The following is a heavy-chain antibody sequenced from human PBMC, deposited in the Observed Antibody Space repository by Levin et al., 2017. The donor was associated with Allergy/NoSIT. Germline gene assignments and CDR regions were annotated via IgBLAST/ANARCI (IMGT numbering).Heavy chain of an antibody. Sequence: PGGSLRLSCAASGFNSINYAMHWVRQAPGKGLEWVTIISNNGDNQYYADSVKGRFTIFRDTSKNTLHLQMNSLRREDTAVYYCASAKSTSWHTFDSWRQGTLVTVSS. CDR1: GFNSINYA. V-gene: IGHV3-30-3*01. CDR2: ISNNGDNQ. D-gene: IGHD6-13*01. J-gene: IGHJ4*02. CDR3: ASAKSTSWHTFDS.